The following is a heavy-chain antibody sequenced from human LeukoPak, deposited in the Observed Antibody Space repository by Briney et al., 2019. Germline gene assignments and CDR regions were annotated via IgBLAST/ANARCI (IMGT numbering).Heavy chain of an antibody. CDR1: GGSFSGYY. CDR3: ARRPRGVIIKSWFDS. V-gene: IGHV4-34*01. CDR2: INHSGST. D-gene: IGHD3-10*01. Sequence: SETLSLTCAVYGGSFSGYYWSWIRQPPGKGLEWIGEINHSGSTNYNPSLKSRVTILLDTSKNQFSLNLSSVTAADTAVYYCARRPRGVIIKSWFDSWGQGTLVTVSS. J-gene: IGHJ5*01.